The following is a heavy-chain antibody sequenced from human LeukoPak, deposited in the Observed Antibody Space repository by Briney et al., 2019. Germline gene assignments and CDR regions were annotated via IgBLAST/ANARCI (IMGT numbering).Heavy chain of an antibody. CDR1: GGSFSGYY. CDR2: LNHSGST. D-gene: IGHD2-15*01. V-gene: IGHV4-34*01. CDR3: ARSRVVVAARWFDP. J-gene: IGHJ5*02. Sequence: SETLSLTCAVYGGSFSGYYWSWIRPPPGKGLEWIGELNHSGSTHYNPSLKRRVTISVDTSKNLFSLKLSSVAAADTAVYYCARSRVVVAARWFDPWGQGTLVTVSS.